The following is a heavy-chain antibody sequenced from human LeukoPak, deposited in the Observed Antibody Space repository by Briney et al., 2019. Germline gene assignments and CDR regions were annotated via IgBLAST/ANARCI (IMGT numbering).Heavy chain of an antibody. V-gene: IGHV3-23*01. CDR1: GFTFRSYA. CDR3: AKDGISGWYGNHFDF. J-gene: IGHJ4*02. Sequence: PGGSLRLSCAASGFTFRSYAMNWVRQAPGKGLEWVSSIRGSGDSTYYADSVKGRFTISRDNSKNTLYLQISSLRAEDTAIYYCAKDGISGWYGNHFDFWGQGTLVTGSS. CDR2: IRGSGDST. D-gene: IGHD6-19*01.